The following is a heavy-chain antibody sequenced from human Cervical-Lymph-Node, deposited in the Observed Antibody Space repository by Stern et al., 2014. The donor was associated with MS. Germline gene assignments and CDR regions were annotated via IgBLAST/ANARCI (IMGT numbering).Heavy chain of an antibody. CDR2: ITNGGSP. CDR3: ARDTSSPERSDW. V-gene: IGHV3-53*01. D-gene: IGHD1-1*01. J-gene: IGHJ4*02. CDR1: GFTVSRDY. Sequence: EVQLVESGGGVIQPGGSLRLSCTASGFTVSRDYITWVRQAPGKGLEWVALITNGGSPFYTDSVKGRFTISRDDSKNTVYLHMTSLRAEDTAMYYCARDTSSPERSDWWGQGTLVTVSS.